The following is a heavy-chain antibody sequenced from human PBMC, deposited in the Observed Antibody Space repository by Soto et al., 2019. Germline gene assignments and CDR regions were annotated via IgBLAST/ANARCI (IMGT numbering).Heavy chain of an antibody. D-gene: IGHD3-16*01. J-gene: IGHJ6*02. CDR1: GYSIESGYY. CDR3: ARYGYDYYSGLDV. V-gene: IGHV4-38-2*01. Sequence: SETLSLTCSVSGYSIESGYYWCFVRQPPGKGLEWIGNIYHSGSTYYNPSLKNRVTISLDTSRNQFSLRLSSVTAADTAVYYCARYGYDYYSGLDVWGHGTSVTAP. CDR2: IYHSGST.